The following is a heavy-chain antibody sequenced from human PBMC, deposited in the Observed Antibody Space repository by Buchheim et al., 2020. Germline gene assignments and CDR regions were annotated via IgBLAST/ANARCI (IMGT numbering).Heavy chain of an antibody. CDR2: ISYSGSA. J-gene: IGHJ4*02. CDR1: GSSISNSY. Sequence: QVQLQESGPGLVKPSETLSLTCTVSGSSISNSYWSWIRQPPGKGLEWIGYISYSGSANYNPSLRSRVTISLDTSKTQISLKLSAVTAADTAVYYCARGRGTDSWGQGTL. V-gene: IGHV4-59*01. CDR3: ARGRGTDS. D-gene: IGHD3-16*01.